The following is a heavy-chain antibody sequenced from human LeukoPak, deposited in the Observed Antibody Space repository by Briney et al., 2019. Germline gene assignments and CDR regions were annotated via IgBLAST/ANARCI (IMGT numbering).Heavy chain of an antibody. J-gene: IGHJ4*02. Sequence: GGSLRLSCAASGFTFSSNYMSWVRQAPGKGLGWVSVIYTGDRTYYADSVKGRFTISRDNSKNTLYLQMNNLRVEDTAVYYCARAFGELPIWGQGTLVTVSS. CDR3: ARAFGELPI. D-gene: IGHD3-10*01. V-gene: IGHV3-53*01. CDR2: IYTGDRT. CDR1: GFTFSSNY.